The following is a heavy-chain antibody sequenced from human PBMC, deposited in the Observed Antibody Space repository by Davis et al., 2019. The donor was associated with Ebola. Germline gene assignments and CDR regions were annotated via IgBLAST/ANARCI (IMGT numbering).Heavy chain of an antibody. V-gene: IGHV1-18*01. CDR1: GYTFTSYG. CDR3: ARVLYYDFWSGFGGSLMDV. CDR2: ISAYNGNT. D-gene: IGHD3-3*01. Sequence: ASVKVSCKASGYTFTSYGISWVRQAPGQGLEWMGWISAYNGNTNYAQKLQGRVTMTTDTSTSTAYMELRSLRSDDTAVYYCARVLYYDFWSGFGGSLMDVWGQGTTVTVSS. J-gene: IGHJ6*02.